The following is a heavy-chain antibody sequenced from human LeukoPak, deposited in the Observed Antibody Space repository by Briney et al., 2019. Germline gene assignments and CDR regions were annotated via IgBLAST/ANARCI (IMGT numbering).Heavy chain of an antibody. CDR3: AKDGYYDSSGYYSGYFDY. J-gene: IGHJ4*02. D-gene: IGHD3-22*01. V-gene: IGHV3-48*01. CDR2: ISSSSSTI. Sequence: TGGSLRLSCAASGFTFSSYSMNWVRQAPGKGLEWVSYISSSSSTIYYADSVKGRFTISRDNAKNSLYLQMNSLRAEDTALYYCAKDGYYDSSGYYSGYFDYWGQGTLVTVSS. CDR1: GFTFSSYS.